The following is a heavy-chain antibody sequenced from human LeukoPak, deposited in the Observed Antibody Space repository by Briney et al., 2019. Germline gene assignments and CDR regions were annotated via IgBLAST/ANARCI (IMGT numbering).Heavy chain of an antibody. V-gene: IGHV4-34*01. J-gene: IGHJ4*02. D-gene: IGHD5-18*01. CDR2: INHSGTT. Sequence: SETLSLTCAVYGGXFSGYYCSWIRQPPGKGLEWIGEINHSGTTNYNPSLKSRVTISVDTSKSQFSLKLSSVTAADTPVYYCARQSHVDTSMVFWGQGTLVTVSS. CDR1: GGXFSGYY. CDR3: ARQSHVDTSMVF.